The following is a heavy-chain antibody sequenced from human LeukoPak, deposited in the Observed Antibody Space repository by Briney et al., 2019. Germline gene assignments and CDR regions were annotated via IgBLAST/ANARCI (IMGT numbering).Heavy chain of an antibody. CDR1: GFTFSSYA. CDR3: ARDHGLGYFDY. J-gene: IGHJ4*02. CDR2: IYSGGST. V-gene: IGHV3-53*01. Sequence: PGRSLRLSCAASGFTFSSYAMHWVRQAPGKGLEWVSVIYSGGSTYYADSVKGRFTISRDNSKNTLYLQMNSLRAEDTAVYYCARDHGLGYFDYWGQGTLVTVSS. D-gene: IGHD2-8*01.